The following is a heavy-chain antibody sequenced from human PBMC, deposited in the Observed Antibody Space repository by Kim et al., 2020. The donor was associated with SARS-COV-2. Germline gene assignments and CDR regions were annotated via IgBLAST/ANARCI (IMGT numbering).Heavy chain of an antibody. CDR2: ISYDGSNK. Sequence: GGSLRLSCAASGFTFSSYAMHWVRQAPGKGLEWVAVISYDGSNKYYADSVKGRFTISRDNSKNTLYLQMNSLRAEDTAVYYCARTSAAGRGNYFDYWGQG. J-gene: IGHJ4*02. D-gene: IGHD6-13*01. CDR1: GFTFSSYA. CDR3: ARTSAAGRGNYFDY. V-gene: IGHV3-30*04.